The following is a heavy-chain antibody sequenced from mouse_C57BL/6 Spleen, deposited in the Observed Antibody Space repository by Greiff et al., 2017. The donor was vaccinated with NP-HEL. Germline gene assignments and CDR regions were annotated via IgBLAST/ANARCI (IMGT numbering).Heavy chain of an antibody. D-gene: IGHD2-4*01. CDR3: TTEGYDYDVYY. V-gene: IGHV14-4*01. Sequence: VQLQQSGAELVRPGASVKLSCTASGFNIKDDYMHWVKQRPEQGLEWIGWIDPENGDTEYASKFQGKATITADTSSNTAYLQLSSLTSEDTAVYYCTTEGYDYDVYYWGQGTTLTVSS. CDR1: GFNIKDDY. J-gene: IGHJ2*01. CDR2: IDPENGDT.